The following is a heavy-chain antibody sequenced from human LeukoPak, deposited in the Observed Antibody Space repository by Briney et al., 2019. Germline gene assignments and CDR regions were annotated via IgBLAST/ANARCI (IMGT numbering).Heavy chain of an antibody. Sequence: GGSLRLSCAASGFTFSSYWMSWVRQAPGKGLEWVANIKQDGSEKYYVDSVKGRFTISRDNAKNSLYLQMNGLRAEDTAVYYCARDLGSSGWFFFDYWGQGTLVTVSS. CDR2: IKQDGSEK. J-gene: IGHJ4*02. CDR1: GFTFSSYW. V-gene: IGHV3-7*01. CDR3: ARDLGSSGWFFFDY. D-gene: IGHD6-19*01.